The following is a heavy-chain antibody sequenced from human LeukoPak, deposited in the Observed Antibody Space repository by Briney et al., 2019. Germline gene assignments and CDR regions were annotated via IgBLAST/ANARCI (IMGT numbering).Heavy chain of an antibody. J-gene: IGHJ4*02. V-gene: IGHV3-15*01. CDR3: TTGHRSDDY. CDR2: IKSKTDGRTT. CDR1: GFTFSNAW. Sequence: GGSLRLSCAASGFTFSNAWMSWVRQAPGKGLEWVGRIKSKTDGRTTDYAAPVKGRFTISRDDSKNTLYLQMNSLKTEDTAVYYCTTGHRSDDYWGQGTLVTVSS.